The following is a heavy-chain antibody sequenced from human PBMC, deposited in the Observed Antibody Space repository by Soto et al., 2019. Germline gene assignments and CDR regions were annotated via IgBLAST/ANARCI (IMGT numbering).Heavy chain of an antibody. CDR2: ITVNGNT. Sequence: QVQQLESGPGLVKPWDTLSLTCTVSGAYISDFSWSWIRQPAGKGLAWIGRITVNGNTQYNPSFRSRVTMSMDTSRNQFSLNLQSATAADTALYYCARESGENWTYEAHWGQGTLVTVSS. CDR3: ARESGENWTYEAH. D-gene: IGHD1-7*01. V-gene: IGHV4-4*07. J-gene: IGHJ1*01. CDR1: GAYISDFS.